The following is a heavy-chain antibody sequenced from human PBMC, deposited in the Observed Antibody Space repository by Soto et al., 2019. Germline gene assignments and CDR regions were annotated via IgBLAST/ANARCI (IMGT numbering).Heavy chain of an antibody. CDR1: GFTFDDYA. D-gene: IGHD3-10*01. Sequence: PGGSLRLSCAASGFTFDDYAMHWVRQAPGKGLEWVSGISWNSGSIGYADSVKGRFTISRDNAKNSLYLQMNSLRAEDTALYYCAKEIWFGDTYYFDYWGQGTLLTVSS. V-gene: IGHV3-9*01. CDR3: AKEIWFGDTYYFDY. CDR2: ISWNSGSI. J-gene: IGHJ4*02.